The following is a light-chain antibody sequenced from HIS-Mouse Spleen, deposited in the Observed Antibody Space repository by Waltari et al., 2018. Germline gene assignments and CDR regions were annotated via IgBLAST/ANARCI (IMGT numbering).Light chain of an antibody. CDR1: SSDVGGYNY. V-gene: IGLV2-14*01. Sequence: QSALIQPASVSGSPGQSITISCTGTSSDVGGYNYVSWYQQHPGKAPKLMIYEVSNRPSGFSNRFAGSKSGNTASLTISGLQAEDEADYYCSSYTSSSTWVFGGGTKLTVL. CDR3: SSYTSSSTWV. CDR2: EVS. J-gene: IGLJ3*02.